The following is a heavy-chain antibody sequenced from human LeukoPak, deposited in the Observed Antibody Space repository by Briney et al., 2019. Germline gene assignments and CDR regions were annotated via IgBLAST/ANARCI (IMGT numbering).Heavy chain of an antibody. J-gene: IGHJ6*02. D-gene: IGHD6-13*01. CDR1: GDSVSSNSAA. CDR3: ARDQNLGSSSWFSYYYYGMDV. V-gene: IGHV6-1*01. CDR2: TYYRSKWYN. Sequence: SQTLSPTCAISGDSVSSNSAAWNWIRQSPSRGLEWLGRTYYRSKWYNDYAVSVKSRITINPDTSKNQFSLQLNSVTPEDTAVYYCARDQNLGSSSWFSYYYYGMDVWGQGTTVTVSS.